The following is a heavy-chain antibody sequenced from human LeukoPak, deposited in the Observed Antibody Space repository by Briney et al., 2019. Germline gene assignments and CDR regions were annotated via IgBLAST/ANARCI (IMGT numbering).Heavy chain of an antibody. CDR1: GGSISSDSFY. D-gene: IGHD2-15*01. V-gene: IGHV4-39*01. CDR3: ARHSRNCSCGYCYLYY. Sequence: SETLSLTCAVSGGSISSDSFYWGWIRQPPGKGLEWIGSIYYSGSTYYNPSLKRRVTISVDTSKNQFSLKLTSVTAADAAAYYCARHSRNCSCGYCYLYYWGQGTLVTVSS. CDR2: IYYSGST. J-gene: IGHJ4*02.